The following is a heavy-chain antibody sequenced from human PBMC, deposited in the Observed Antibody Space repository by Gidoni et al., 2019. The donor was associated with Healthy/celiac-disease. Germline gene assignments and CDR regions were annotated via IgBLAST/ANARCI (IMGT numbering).Heavy chain of an antibody. V-gene: IGHV1-69*01. J-gene: IGHJ4*02. Sequence: QVQLVQSGAEVKKPGSSVKVSCKASGGTFSSYAISWLRQAPGQGLEWMGGMIPMLGTANYAQKFQGRVTITADESTSTAYMELSSLRSEDTAVYYCARDAVPAAMGEFDYWGQGTLVTVSS. CDR1: GGTFSSYA. CDR2: MIPMLGTA. D-gene: IGHD2-2*01. CDR3: ARDAVPAAMGEFDY.